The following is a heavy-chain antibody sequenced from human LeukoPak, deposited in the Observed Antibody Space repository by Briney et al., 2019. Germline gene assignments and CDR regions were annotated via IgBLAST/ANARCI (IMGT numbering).Heavy chain of an antibody. V-gene: IGHV4-34*01. Sequence: SSETLSLTCAVYGGSFSGYYWSWIRQPPGKGLEWIGEINHSGSTNYNPSLKSRVTISVDTSKNQFSLKLSSVTAADTAVYYCARGSHYYGSGSYLDYWGQGTLVTVSS. CDR3: ARGSHYYGSGSYLDY. CDR2: INHSGST. D-gene: IGHD3-10*01. J-gene: IGHJ4*02. CDR1: GGSFSGYY.